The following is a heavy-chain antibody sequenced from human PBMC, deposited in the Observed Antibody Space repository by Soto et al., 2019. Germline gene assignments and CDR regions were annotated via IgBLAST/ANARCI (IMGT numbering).Heavy chain of an antibody. CDR2: IKSKTDGGTT. J-gene: IGHJ4*02. CDR3: TTDRDDYIWGSYHYFDY. V-gene: IGHV3-15*01. Sequence: GGSLRLSCAASGFTFSNAWMSWVRQAPGKGLEWVGRIKSKTDGGTTDYAAPVKGRFTISRDDSKNTLYLQMNSLKTEDTAVYYCTTDRDDYIWGSYHYFDYWGQGTLVTVSS. CDR1: GFTFSNAW. D-gene: IGHD3-16*02.